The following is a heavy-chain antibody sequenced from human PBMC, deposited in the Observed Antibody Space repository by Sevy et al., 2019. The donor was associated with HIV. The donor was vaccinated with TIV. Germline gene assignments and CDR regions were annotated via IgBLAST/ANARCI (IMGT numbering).Heavy chain of an antibody. CDR1: GFTFSSYS. Sequence: VGSLRLSCAASGFTFSSYSMNWVRQAPGKGLEWVSSISSSSSYIYYADSVKGRFTISRDNAKNSLYLQMNSLRAEDTAVYYCATTAFRDSSGYYGHWGQGTLVTVSS. CDR2: ISSSSSYI. V-gene: IGHV3-21*01. D-gene: IGHD3-22*01. J-gene: IGHJ4*02. CDR3: ATTAFRDSSGYYGH.